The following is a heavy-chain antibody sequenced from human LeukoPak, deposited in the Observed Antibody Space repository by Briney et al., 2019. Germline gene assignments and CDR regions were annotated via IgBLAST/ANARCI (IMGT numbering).Heavy chain of an antibody. CDR2: IYSGGST. D-gene: IGHD6-13*01. V-gene: IGHV3-53*01. Sequence: GGSLILSCAASGFTVSSNYMSWVRQAPGKGLEWVSVIYSGGSTYYADSVKGRFTISRDNSKNTLYLQMNSLRAEDTAVYYCAREGGYSSSWYFDYWGQGTLVTVSS. CDR3: AREGGYSSSWYFDY. J-gene: IGHJ4*02. CDR1: GFTVSSNY.